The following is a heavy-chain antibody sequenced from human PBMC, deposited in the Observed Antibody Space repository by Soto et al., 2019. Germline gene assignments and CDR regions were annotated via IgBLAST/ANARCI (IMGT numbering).Heavy chain of an antibody. CDR2: IYYSGST. D-gene: IGHD3-10*01. J-gene: IGHJ4*02. CDR1: GGSISSYY. V-gene: IGHV4-59*08. Sequence: SETLSLTCTVSGGSISSYYWSWIRQPPGKGLEWIGYIYYSGSTNYNPSLKSRVTRSVDTSKNQFSLKLSSVTVADTAVYYCARHAPYGPIDYWGQGTLVTVSS. CDR3: ARHAPYGPIDY.